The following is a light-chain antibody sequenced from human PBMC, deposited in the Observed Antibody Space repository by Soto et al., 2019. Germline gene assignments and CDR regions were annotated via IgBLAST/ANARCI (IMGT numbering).Light chain of an antibody. CDR3: QSFDSSLSGGV. J-gene: IGLJ1*01. CDR2: GNS. CDR1: SSNIGAGCD. V-gene: IGLV1-40*01. Sequence: QSVLTQPPSVSGAPGQRVTISCTGTSSNIGAGCDVHWYQQLPGTAPKLLIYGNSNRPSGVPDRFSGSKSGTSASLAITGLQAEDEADYYCQSFDSSLSGGVFGSGTKVTVL.